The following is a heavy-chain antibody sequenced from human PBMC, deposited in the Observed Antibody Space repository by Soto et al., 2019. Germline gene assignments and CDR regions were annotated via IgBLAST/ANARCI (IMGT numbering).Heavy chain of an antibody. D-gene: IGHD1-26*01. J-gene: IGHJ3*01. CDR2: ISSSSLSI. CDR3: ARGGTYFPHDAFDL. Sequence: PGGSLRLSCAASGFTFSSYEMNWVRQAPGKGLKWVSYISSSSLSIYYADSVRGRFTISRDNAKNSLYLQMNSLRAEDTAVYYCARGGTYFPHDAFDLWGQGTMVTVSS. CDR1: GFTFSSYE. V-gene: IGHV3-48*03.